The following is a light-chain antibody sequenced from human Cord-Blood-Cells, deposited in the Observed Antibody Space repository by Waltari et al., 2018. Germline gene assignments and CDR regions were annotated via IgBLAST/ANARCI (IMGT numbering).Light chain of an antibody. CDR1: QSVSSY. CDR3: QQRSNWPPWT. CDR2: DAS. Sequence: EIVLTQSPATLSLSPGERATLSCRASQSVSSYLAWYQQKPGQAPRLLIDDASNRATGIPARFSVSGSGTDFTLTISSLEPEDFAVYYCQQRSNWPPWTFGQGTKVEIK. V-gene: IGKV3-11*01. J-gene: IGKJ1*01.